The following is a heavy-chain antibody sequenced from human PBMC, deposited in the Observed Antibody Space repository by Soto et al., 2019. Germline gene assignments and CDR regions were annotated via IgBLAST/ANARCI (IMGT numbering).Heavy chain of an antibody. V-gene: IGHV3-48*01. J-gene: IGHJ6*03. CDR1: GFTFRAYS. Sequence: PGGSLRLSCAAPGFTFRAYSMNWVRQATGKGLEWVSHITSSSGTIYYADSVKGRFTISRDNAKNSLYLQMDSLGAEDTAVYYCARGTTLFGVGNWGKGT. CDR3: ARGTTLFGVGN. CDR2: ITSSSGTI. D-gene: IGHD3-3*01.